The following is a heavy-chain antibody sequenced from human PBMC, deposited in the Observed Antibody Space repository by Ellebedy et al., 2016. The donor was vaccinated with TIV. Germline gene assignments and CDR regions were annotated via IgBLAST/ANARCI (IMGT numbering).Heavy chain of an antibody. Sequence: ASVKVSCXASGYTFTSYYMHWVRQAPGQGLEWMGIINPSGGSTSYAQKFQGRVTMTRDTSTSTVYMELSSLRSEDTAVYYCARGVVVVVAATWYYYYGMDVWGQGTTVTVSS. J-gene: IGHJ6*02. CDR1: GYTFTSYY. CDR3: ARGVVVVVAATWYYYYGMDV. V-gene: IGHV1-46*01. D-gene: IGHD2-15*01. CDR2: INPSGGST.